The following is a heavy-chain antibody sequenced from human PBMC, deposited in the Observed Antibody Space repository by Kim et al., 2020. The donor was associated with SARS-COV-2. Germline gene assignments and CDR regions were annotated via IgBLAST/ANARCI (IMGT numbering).Heavy chain of an antibody. V-gene: IGHV4-39*01. D-gene: IGHD6-13*01. J-gene: IGHJ5*02. CDR3: ARHIAIIGAAGTGWFDP. Sequence: LKSRVTISVETSKNQWSLKLSPVTAADTAVYYCARHIAIIGAAGTGWFDPWGQGTLVTVSS.